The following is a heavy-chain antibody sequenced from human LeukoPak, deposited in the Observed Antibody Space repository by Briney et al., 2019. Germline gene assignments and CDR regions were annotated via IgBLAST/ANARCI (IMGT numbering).Heavy chain of an antibody. Sequence: PGRSLRLSCAASGFTFSSYAMHWVRQAPGKGLEWVAVISYDGSNKYYADSVKGRFTISRDNSKNTLYLQMNSLRAEDTAVYYCARNPRVGAVADIDFDYWGQGTLVAVSS. CDR3: ARNPRVGAVADIDFDY. V-gene: IGHV3-30*04. D-gene: IGHD6-19*01. CDR2: ISYDGSNK. CDR1: GFTFSSYA. J-gene: IGHJ4*02.